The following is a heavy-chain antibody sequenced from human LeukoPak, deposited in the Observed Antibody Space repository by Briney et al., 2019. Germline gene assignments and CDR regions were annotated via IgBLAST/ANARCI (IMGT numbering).Heavy chain of an antibody. V-gene: IGHV3-21*01. CDR2: ISSSSSDI. CDR3: ASSIVGAPDAFDI. CDR1: GFTFSSYS. D-gene: IGHD1-26*01. Sequence: GGSLRLSCAASGFTFSSYSMNWVRQAPGKGLEWVSSISSSSSDIYYADSVKGRFTISRDNAKNSLYLQMNSLRAEDTAVYYCASSIVGAPDAFDIWGQGTMVTVSS. J-gene: IGHJ3*02.